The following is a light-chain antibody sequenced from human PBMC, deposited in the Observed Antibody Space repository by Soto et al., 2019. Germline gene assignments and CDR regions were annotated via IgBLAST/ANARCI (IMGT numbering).Light chain of an antibody. CDR2: DAS. J-gene: IGKJ2*01. V-gene: IGKV1-5*01. Sequence: DIQMTQSPSALSASVGDRVTITCRASQSISYWLAWYQQKPGKGPKLLIYDASSSKRGVPSRFSGSGSGTEFTLTISSLQPDDFATYYCQQYNSYTFGQGTKLEIK. CDR3: QQYNSYT. CDR1: QSISYW.